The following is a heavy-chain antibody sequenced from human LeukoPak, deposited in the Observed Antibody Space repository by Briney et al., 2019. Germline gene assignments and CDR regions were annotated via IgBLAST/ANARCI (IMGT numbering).Heavy chain of an antibody. CDR3: ARDTETTTIAGGNDY. V-gene: IGHV1-18*01. CDR1: GYTFTSYG. Sequence: ASVKVSCKASGYTFTSYGISWVRQAPGQGLEWMGWISAYNGDTHYAQKLQGRVSLTTDTSTSTAYMELRSLTSDDTAVYFCARDTETTTIAGGNDYWGQGTLVTVSS. J-gene: IGHJ4*02. D-gene: IGHD3-16*01. CDR2: ISAYNGDT.